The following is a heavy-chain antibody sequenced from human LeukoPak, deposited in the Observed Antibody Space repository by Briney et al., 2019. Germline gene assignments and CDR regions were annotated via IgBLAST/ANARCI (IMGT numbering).Heavy chain of an antibody. CDR1: GVTLSSYR. V-gene: IGHV3-21*01. CDR2: ISSDGDYI. CDR3: ARDYSRLLDV. Sequence: GGSLRLSCAASGVTLSSYRMNWVRQARGRGREWVSSISSDGDYIYYADSVRGRFTISRDNAKNSLYLQMNSLRAEDMAVYYCARDYSRLLDVWGQGTTVTVSS. J-gene: IGHJ6*02. D-gene: IGHD4-11*01.